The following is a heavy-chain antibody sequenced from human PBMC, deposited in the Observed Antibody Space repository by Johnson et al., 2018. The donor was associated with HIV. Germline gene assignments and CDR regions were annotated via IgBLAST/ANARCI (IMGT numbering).Heavy chain of an antibody. CDR1: GFTFSSYA. V-gene: IGHV3-30*04. Sequence: QVQLVESGGGVVQPGRSLRLSCAASGFTFSSYAMHWVRQAPGKGLEWVAVISYDGSNKYYADSVKGRFTISRDNSKNTLYLQMNSLRAEDTAVYYCARDTDIVVVPARGDAFAIWGQGTMVTVSS. CDR2: ISYDGSNK. CDR3: ARDTDIVVVPARGDAFAI. D-gene: IGHD2-2*01. J-gene: IGHJ3*02.